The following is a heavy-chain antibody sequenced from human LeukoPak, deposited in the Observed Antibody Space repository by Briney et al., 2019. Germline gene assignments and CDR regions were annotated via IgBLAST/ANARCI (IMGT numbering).Heavy chain of an antibody. D-gene: IGHD5-18*01. CDR3: VSPRGFSYGYFDY. CDR2: IYYSKNT. CDR1: GGSISSSSAY. V-gene: IGHV4-39*01. J-gene: IGHJ4*02. Sequence: SETLSLTCTVYGGSISSSSAYWGWIHQPPGKGLEWIGSIYYSKNTYYNPSLKSRVTISADTSKNQFSLTLGSVSATDTAVYYCVSPRGFSYGYFDYWGQGTLVTVSS.